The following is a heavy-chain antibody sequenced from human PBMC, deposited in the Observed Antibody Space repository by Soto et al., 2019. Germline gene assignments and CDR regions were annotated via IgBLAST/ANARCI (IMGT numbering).Heavy chain of an antibody. D-gene: IGHD2-2*01. CDR1: GFSFSSFW. J-gene: IGHJ4*02. Sequence: LRLSCAASGFSFSSFWMSWVRQAPGKGLEWVANIKQDGSEKYYVDSVKGRFTISRDNAKNSLFLQMNSLRAEDTAVYYCARVSSWLVAQKFDYWGQGTLVTVSS. CDR3: ARVSSWLVAQKFDY. V-gene: IGHV3-7*01. CDR2: IKQDGSEK.